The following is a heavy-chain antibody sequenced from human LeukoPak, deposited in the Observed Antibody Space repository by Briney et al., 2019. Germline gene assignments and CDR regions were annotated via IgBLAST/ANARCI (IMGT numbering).Heavy chain of an antibody. J-gene: IGHJ2*01. Sequence: PGGSLRLSCAASGFTFSNYWMSWVRQAPGKGLEWVANIKQDGSEKYYVDSVKGRFTISRDNAEKSLYLQMNSLRAEGTAVYYCARTTVAKFDLWGRGTLVSVSS. D-gene: IGHD4-23*01. CDR3: ARTTVAKFDL. CDR1: GFTFSNYW. V-gene: IGHV3-7*01. CDR2: IKQDGSEK.